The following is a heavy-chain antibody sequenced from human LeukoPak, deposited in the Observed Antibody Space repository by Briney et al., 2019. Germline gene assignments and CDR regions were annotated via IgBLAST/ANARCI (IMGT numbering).Heavy chain of an antibody. CDR2: IGTAGDT. V-gene: IGHV3-13*01. J-gene: IGHJ4*02. CDR1: GFTFSDYD. CDR3: ARVAKERVGGVYYFDY. D-gene: IGHD1-1*01. Sequence: GGSLRLSCAASGFTFSDYDTHWVRQATGKGLEWVSAIGTAGDTYYTGSVKGRFTISRENAKNSLYLQMNSLGAGDTAVYYCARVAKERVGGVYYFDYWGQGTLVTVSS.